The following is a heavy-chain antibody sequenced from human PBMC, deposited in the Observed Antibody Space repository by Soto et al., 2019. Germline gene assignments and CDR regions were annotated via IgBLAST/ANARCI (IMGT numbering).Heavy chain of an antibody. J-gene: IGHJ5*02. V-gene: IGHV1-69*13. D-gene: IGHD3-22*01. CDR3: ARVYYYDSSGYYGNWFDP. CDR1: GGTFSSYA. Sequence: SVKVSCKASGGTFSSYAISWVRQAPGQGLEWMGGIIPIFGTANYAQKFQGRVTITADESTSTAYMELSSLRSEDTAVYYCARVYYYDSSGYYGNWFDPWGQGTLVTVS. CDR2: IIPIFGTA.